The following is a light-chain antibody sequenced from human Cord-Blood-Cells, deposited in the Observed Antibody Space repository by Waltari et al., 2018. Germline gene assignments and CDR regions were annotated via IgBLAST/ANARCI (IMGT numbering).Light chain of an antibody. V-gene: IGLV1-40*01. CDR1: SSNIGAGYD. Sequence: QSVLTQPPSVSGAPGQRVTIPCTGSSSNIGAGYDVHWYQQLPATAPQLLIYGTSNRPSGVPDRFSGSKSGTSASLTITGLQAEDEADYYCQSYDSSLSGWEFVGGTKLTVL. J-gene: IGLJ3*02. CDR3: QSYDSSLSGWE. CDR2: GTS.